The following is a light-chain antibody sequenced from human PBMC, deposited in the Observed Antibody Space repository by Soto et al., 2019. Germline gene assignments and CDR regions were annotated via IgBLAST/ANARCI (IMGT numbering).Light chain of an antibody. CDR3: QQYNPYSYT. Sequence: DIQMTQSPSALSASVGDRVTITCRASQSISSWLAWDQQKPGKATKLLIYDASSLESRVPSSFSGSGSGTEFPLTIGGLRPDDFATYYCQQYNPYSYTFRQGPKRAIK. J-gene: IGKJ2*01. CDR2: DAS. V-gene: IGKV1-5*01. CDR1: QSISSW.